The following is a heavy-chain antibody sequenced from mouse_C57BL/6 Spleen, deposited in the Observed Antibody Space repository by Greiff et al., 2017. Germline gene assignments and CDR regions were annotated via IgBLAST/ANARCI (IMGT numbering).Heavy chain of an antibody. J-gene: IGHJ4*01. CDR2: ISNLAYSI. CDR1: GFTFSDYG. Sequence: EVQLQESGGGLVQPGGSLKLSCAASGFTFSDYGMAWVRQAPRKGPEWVAFISNLAYSIYYADTVKGRFTISRGNAKNTLYLEMSRLRSEDTAMYYCARRVEDGSDYYAMDYWGQGTSVTVSS. V-gene: IGHV5-15*01. D-gene: IGHD2-3*01. CDR3: ARRVEDGSDYYAMDY.